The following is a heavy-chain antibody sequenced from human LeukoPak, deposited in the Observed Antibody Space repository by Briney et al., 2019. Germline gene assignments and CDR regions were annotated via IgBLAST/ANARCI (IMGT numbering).Heavy chain of an antibody. V-gene: IGHV4-39*07. CDR1: GGSISSSSYY. J-gene: IGHJ3*02. Sequence: PSETLSLTCTVSGGSISSSSYYWGWIRQPPGKGLEWIGSIYYSGSTYYNPSLKSRVTISVDTSKNQFSLKLSSVTAADTAVYYCARGATMIVVVRASWAFDIWGQGTMVTVSS. CDR2: IYYSGST. CDR3: ARGATMIVVVRASWAFDI. D-gene: IGHD3-22*01.